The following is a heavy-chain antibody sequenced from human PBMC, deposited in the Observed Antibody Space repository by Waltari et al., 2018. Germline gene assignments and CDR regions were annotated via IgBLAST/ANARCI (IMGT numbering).Heavy chain of an antibody. CDR3: ARDSNALTRWLTTWYYYYGMDV. J-gene: IGHJ6*02. D-gene: IGHD5-12*01. Sequence: EVQLVESGGGLVKPGGSLRLSCAASGFTFSSYSMNWVRQAPGKGLEWVSSISSSSSYRYYADSVKGRFTISRDNAKNSLCLQMNSLRAEDTAVYYCARDSNALTRWLTTWYYYYGMDVWGQGTTVTVSS. CDR2: ISSSSSYR. V-gene: IGHV3-21*01. CDR1: GFTFSSYS.